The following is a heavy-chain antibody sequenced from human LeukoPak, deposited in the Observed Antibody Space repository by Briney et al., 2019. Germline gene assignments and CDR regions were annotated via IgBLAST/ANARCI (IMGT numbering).Heavy chain of an antibody. CDR3: ARRWPHSSGYYLFDY. J-gene: IGHJ4*02. V-gene: IGHV1-24*01. Sequence: GASAKVSCKVSGYTLTELSMHWVRQAPGKGLEWMGGFDPEDGETIYAQNFQGRVTITMDESTSTAYMELSSLRTDDTAVYYCARRWPHSSGYYLFDYWGQGTLVTVSS. CDR1: GYTLTELS. CDR2: FDPEDGET. D-gene: IGHD3-22*01.